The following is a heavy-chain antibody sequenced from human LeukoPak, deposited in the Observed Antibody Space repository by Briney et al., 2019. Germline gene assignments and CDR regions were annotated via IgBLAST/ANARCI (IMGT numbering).Heavy chain of an antibody. CDR1: GFTFSSSA. J-gene: IGHJ4*02. CDR3: AKEAYSNFDY. Sequence: GGSLRLSCAASGFTFSSSAMSWVRQAPGKGLEWVSAISNNGGYTYYADSVQGRFTISRDNSKNTLYLQMNSLRAEDTAVYYCAKEAYSNFDYWGQGTLVTVSS. V-gene: IGHV3-23*01. CDR2: ISNNGGYT. D-gene: IGHD4-11*01.